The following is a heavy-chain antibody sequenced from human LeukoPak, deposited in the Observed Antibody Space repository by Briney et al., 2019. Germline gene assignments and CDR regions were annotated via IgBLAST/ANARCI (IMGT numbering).Heavy chain of an antibody. CDR3: AREDPHTYNFDF. CDR1: GYSFTSYH. CDR2: LKSSGGTT. J-gene: IGHJ4*02. D-gene: IGHD1-1*01. V-gene: IGHV1-46*01. Sequence: GASVKVSCKTSGYSFTSYHMHWLRQAPGQGLEWVGILKSSGGTTVYAQKFQGRVTVTRDTSTSTVYMELSSLSSEDTAVYYCAREDPHTYNFDFWGPGTLVTVSS.